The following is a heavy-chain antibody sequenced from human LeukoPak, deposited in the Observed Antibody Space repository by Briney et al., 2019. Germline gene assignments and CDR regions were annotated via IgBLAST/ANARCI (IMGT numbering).Heavy chain of an antibody. J-gene: IGHJ4*02. Sequence: GGSLRLSCAASVFTFSSYWMSWVRQAPGKGLEWVANMNQDASEKYYVDSVKGRFTISRDNAKNSLYLQMNSLRAEDTAVYYCARDGAGYSRNWGQGTLVTVSS. CDR1: VFTFSSYW. V-gene: IGHV3-7*01. CDR3: ARDGAGYSRN. CDR2: MNQDASEK. D-gene: IGHD6-13*01.